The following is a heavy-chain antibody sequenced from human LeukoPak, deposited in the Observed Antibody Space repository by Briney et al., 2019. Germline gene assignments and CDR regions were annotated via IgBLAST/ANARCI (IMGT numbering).Heavy chain of an antibody. CDR2: IYYSGST. V-gene: IGHV4-4*02. CDR1: GVSISSSNW. Sequence: PSGTLSLTCAVSGVSISSSNWWSWVRQPPGKGLEWIGYIYYSGSTNYNPSLKSRVTISVDTSKNQFSLKLSPVTAADTAVYYCARGQGYCSSTSCYSYYYYGMDVWGQGTTVTVSS. CDR3: ARGQGYCSSTSCYSYYYYGMDV. D-gene: IGHD2-2*02. J-gene: IGHJ6*02.